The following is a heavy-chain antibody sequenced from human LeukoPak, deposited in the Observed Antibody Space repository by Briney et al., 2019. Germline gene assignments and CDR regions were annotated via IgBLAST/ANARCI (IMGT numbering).Heavy chain of an antibody. CDR2: IKSKTDGRTT. V-gene: IGHV3-15*01. Sequence: GGSLRLSCAASGFTFSNAWMSWVRQAPGKGLEWVGRIKSKTDGRTTDYAAPVKGRFTISRDDSKNTLYLQMNSLKTEDTAVYYCTTDRADYYDSSGYSHTLGYWGQGTLVTVSS. CDR1: GFTFSNAW. CDR3: TTDRADYYDSSGYSHTLGY. J-gene: IGHJ4*02. D-gene: IGHD3-22*01.